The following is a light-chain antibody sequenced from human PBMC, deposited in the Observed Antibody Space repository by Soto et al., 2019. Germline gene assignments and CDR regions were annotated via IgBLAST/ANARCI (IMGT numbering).Light chain of an antibody. CDR2: GNN. J-gene: IGLJ3*02. CDR3: QSYDSSLSAVV. CDR1: ISKIGAGYD. V-gene: IGLV1-40*01. Sequence: QSVLTQPPSVSGAPGQRVTISCMGSISKIGAGYDVHWYQQLPGTAPKLLISGNNNRPSGVPDRFSGSKSGTSASLAIAGLQAEDEADYYCQSYDSSLSAVVFGGGTKVTVL.